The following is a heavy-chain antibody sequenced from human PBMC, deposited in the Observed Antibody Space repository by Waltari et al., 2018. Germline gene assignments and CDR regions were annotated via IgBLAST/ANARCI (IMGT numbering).Heavy chain of an antibody. D-gene: IGHD5-12*01. CDR1: GGSISSYY. J-gene: IGHJ2*01. CDR2: IYYSGST. V-gene: IGHV4-59*01. CDR3: ARRGGSGYEDLFWYFDL. Sequence: QVQLQESGPGLVKPSETLSLTCTVPGGSISSYYWSWIRHPPGKGLEWIGYIYYSGSTNYNPSLKSRVTISVDTSKNQFSLKLSSVTAADTAVYYCARRGGSGYEDLFWYFDLWGRGTLVTVSS.